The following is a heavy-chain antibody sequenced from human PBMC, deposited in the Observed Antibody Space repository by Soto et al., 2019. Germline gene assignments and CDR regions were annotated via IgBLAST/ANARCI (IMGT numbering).Heavy chain of an antibody. D-gene: IGHD1-26*01. V-gene: IGHV1-8*01. J-gene: IGHJ4*02. CDR2: MNPKSGYT. CDR1: GYTFTNYD. Sequence: QVQLVQSGAEVKKPGTSVRISCKTSGYTFTNYDINWVRQAAGQGLEWMGWMNPKSGYTGSARKCQGRVTLTRDNSMPTAYMELSSLRSDDTAVYYCARVMGSVDYWGQGTLVTVSS. CDR3: ARVMGSVDY.